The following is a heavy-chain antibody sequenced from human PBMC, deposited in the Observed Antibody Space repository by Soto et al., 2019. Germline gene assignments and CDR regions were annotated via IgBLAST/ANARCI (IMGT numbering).Heavy chain of an antibody. CDR2: ISSSSSTT. CDR1: GFTFSSYS. V-gene: IGHV3-48*04. D-gene: IGHD1-26*01. CDR3: FKMNRGHSPSFS. Sequence: GGSLRLSCAASGFTFSSYSMNWVLQAPGKGLEWVSYISSSSSTTYYADSVKGRFTISRDNARNSLYLQMNSLRADDTAVYYCFKMNRGHSPSFSWCQGTLVTVFS. J-gene: IGHJ4*02.